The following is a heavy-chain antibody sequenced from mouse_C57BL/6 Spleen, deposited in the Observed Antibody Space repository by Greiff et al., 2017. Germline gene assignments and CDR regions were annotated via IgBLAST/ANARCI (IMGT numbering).Heavy chain of an antibody. J-gene: IGHJ2*01. V-gene: IGHV3-6*01. CDR2: ISYDGSN. Sequence: EVQLVESGPGLVKPSQSLSLTCSVTGYSITSGYYWNWIRQFPGNKLEWMGYISYDGSNNYNPSLKNRISITRDTSKNQFFLKLNSVTTEDTATYYGARDLATPCYFDYWGQGTTLTVSS. CDR3: ARDLATPCYFDY. CDR1: GYSITSGYY. D-gene: IGHD4-1*02.